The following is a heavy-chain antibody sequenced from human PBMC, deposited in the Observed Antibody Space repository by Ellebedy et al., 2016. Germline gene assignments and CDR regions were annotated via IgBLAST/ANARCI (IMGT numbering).Heavy chain of an antibody. J-gene: IGHJ5*02. Sequence: GGSLRLSCAASGFTFSSYWMSWVRQAPGKGLEWVANTKQDGSEKFYVDSVKGRFTISRDNAENSLYLQMNSLRDEDTAVYYCARDSWLVEGWFDPWGQGTLVTVSS. CDR1: GFTFSSYW. D-gene: IGHD6-19*01. CDR3: ARDSWLVEGWFDP. CDR2: TKQDGSEK. V-gene: IGHV3-7*01.